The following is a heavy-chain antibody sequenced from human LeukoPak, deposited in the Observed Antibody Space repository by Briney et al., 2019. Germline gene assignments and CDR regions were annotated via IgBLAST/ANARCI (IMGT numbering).Heavy chain of an antibody. CDR2: IYYSGST. V-gene: IGHV4-30-4*01. Sequence: SETLSLTCTVSGGSIGSGDCFWSWIRQPPGKGLEWIGFIYYSGSTYYNPSLESRVTISVDTSKNLFSLKLSSVTAADTAVYYCARASTGDRPRRYFNSWGQGTLVTVSS. CDR1: GGSIGSGDCF. CDR3: ARASTGDRPRRYFNS. D-gene: IGHD7-27*01. J-gene: IGHJ4*02.